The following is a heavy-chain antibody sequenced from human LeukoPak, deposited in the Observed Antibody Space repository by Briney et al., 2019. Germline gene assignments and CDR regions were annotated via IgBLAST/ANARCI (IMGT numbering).Heavy chain of an antibody. J-gene: IGHJ4*02. CDR2: IYSGGST. V-gene: IGHV3-53*04. CDR1: GFIVSSNY. Sequence: GGSLRLSCAASGFIVSSNYMSWVRQAPGKGLEWVSVIYSGGSTYYADSVKGRFTISRHNSKNTLYLQMNSLRAEDTAVYYCARDAGGNSGYSLGYWGQGTLVTVSS. D-gene: IGHD4-23*01. CDR3: ARDAGGNSGYSLGY.